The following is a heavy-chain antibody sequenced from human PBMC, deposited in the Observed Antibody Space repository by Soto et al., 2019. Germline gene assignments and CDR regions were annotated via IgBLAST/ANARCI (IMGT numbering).Heavy chain of an antibody. D-gene: IGHD3-3*01. CDR3: ARDIGAITIFGVVHDAFDI. CDR2: IWYDGSNK. J-gene: IGHJ3*02. CDR1: GFTFSSYG. V-gene: IGHV3-33*01. Sequence: PGGSLRLSCAASGFTFSSYGMHWVRQAPGKGLEWVAVIWYDGSNKYYADSVKGRFTISRDNSKNTLYLQMNSLRAEDTAVYYCARDIGAITIFGVVHDAFDIWGQGTMVTVSS.